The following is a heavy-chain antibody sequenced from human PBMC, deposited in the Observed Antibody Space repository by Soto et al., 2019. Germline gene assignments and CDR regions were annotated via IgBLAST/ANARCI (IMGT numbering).Heavy chain of an antibody. V-gene: IGHV3-33*01. CDR1: GFTFSSYG. CDR3: ARDKNYYGSGSYYWDWFDP. J-gene: IGHJ5*02. Sequence: QVQLVESGGGVVQPGRSLRLSCAASGFTFSSYGMHWVRQAPGKGLEWVAGIWYDGSNKYYADSVKEQFTISRDNSKNTLYLQMNRLRAEDTAVYYCARDKNYYGSGSYYWDWFDPWGQGTLVTVSS. CDR2: IWYDGSNK. D-gene: IGHD3-10*01.